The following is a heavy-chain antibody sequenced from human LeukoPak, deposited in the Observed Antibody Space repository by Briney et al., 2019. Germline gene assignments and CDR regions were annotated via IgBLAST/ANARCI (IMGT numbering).Heavy chain of an antibody. Sequence: ASVKVSCKASGYTFTTYAMNWVRQAPGQGLEWMGWINTNTGNPTYAQGFTGRFVFSLDTTVSTAYLQISSLKAEDTAVYYCAREVWGGGGYYFDYWGQGTLATVSS. CDR3: AREVWGGGGYYFDY. CDR1: GYTFTTYA. CDR2: INTNTGNP. D-gene: IGHD4-23*01. V-gene: IGHV7-4-1*02. J-gene: IGHJ4*02.